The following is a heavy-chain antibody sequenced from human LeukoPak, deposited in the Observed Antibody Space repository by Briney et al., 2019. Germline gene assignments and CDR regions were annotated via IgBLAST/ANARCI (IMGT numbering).Heavy chain of an antibody. Sequence: ASVKVSCKASGYTFTSYGISWVRQAPGQGLEWMGWISAYNGNTNYAQKFQGRVTITADKSTSTAYMELSSLRSEDTAVYYCARAHCSGGSCYSFDYWGQGTLVTVSS. CDR2: ISAYNGNT. D-gene: IGHD2-15*01. J-gene: IGHJ4*02. CDR1: GYTFTSYG. CDR3: ARAHCSGGSCYSFDY. V-gene: IGHV1-18*01.